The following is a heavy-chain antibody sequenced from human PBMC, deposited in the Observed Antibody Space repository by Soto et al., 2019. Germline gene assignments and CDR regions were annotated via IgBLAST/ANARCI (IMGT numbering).Heavy chain of an antibody. CDR3: VKDDGGNPSTEPH. CDR1: GITIRNYP. CDR2: ISGSGDRT. D-gene: IGHD2-15*01. J-gene: IGHJ4*02. V-gene: IGHV3-23*01. Sequence: EVQLQESGGGLVQPGGSLRLSCAASGITIRNYPMSWVRQAPGKGLDWVSGISGSGDRTHYADSAKGRFTISKDFSKNSLSLQLDSLRVEDTAVYFCVKDDGGNPSTEPHWGQGTLVTVSS.